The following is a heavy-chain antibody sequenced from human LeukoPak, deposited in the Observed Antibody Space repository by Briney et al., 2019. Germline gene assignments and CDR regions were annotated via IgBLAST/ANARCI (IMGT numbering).Heavy chain of an antibody. CDR3: ARAPQGHYYDSSGYTRLKFDY. CDR2: ISYDGSNK. D-gene: IGHD3-22*01. CDR1: GFTFSSYG. V-gene: IGHV3-30*03. Sequence: GGSLRLSCAASGFTFSSYGMHWVRQAPGKGLEWVAVISYDGSNKYYADSVKGRFTISRDNSKNTLYPQMNSLRAEDTAVYYCARAPQGHYYDSSGYTRLKFDYWGQGTLVTVSS. J-gene: IGHJ4*02.